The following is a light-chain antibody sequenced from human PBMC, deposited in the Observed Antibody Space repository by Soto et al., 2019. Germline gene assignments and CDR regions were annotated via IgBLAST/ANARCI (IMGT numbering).Light chain of an antibody. CDR3: QQYGRSIT. Sequence: EIVLTQSPATLSLSPGERATLSCRASQSFNSIYLAWYQQKPGQAPRLLIYGASTRATGIPARFSGSGSGTDFTLTISRLEPEDFAVYYCQQYGRSITFGQGTRLEIK. V-gene: IGKV3-20*01. CDR2: GAS. J-gene: IGKJ5*01. CDR1: QSFNSIY.